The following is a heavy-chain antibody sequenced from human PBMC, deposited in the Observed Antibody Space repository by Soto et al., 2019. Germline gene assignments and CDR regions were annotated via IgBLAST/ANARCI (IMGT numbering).Heavy chain of an antibody. Sequence: GGSLRLSCAASGFTFSSYWMSWVRQAPGKGLEWVANIKQDGSEKYYVDSVKGRFTISRDNAKNSLYLQMNSLRAEDTAVYYCAREGRYCSSTSCYVFLEWLPYFDYWGQGTLVTVSS. J-gene: IGHJ4*02. CDR1: GFTFSSYW. CDR2: IKQDGSEK. CDR3: AREGRYCSSTSCYVFLEWLPYFDY. D-gene: IGHD2-2*01. V-gene: IGHV3-7*01.